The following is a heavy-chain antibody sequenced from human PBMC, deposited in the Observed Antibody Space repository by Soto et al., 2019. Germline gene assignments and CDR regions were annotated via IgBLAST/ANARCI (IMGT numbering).Heavy chain of an antibody. CDR3: ARDWRGAEGFDP. V-gene: IGHV1-18*01. D-gene: IGHD3-3*01. CDR2: IGTHNGDT. Sequence: QVQLVQSGTEVKKPGASVKVSCKASGYTFNNYGFSWVRQAPGQGLEWVGWIGTHNGDTTYAQSFQGRVTMTIDTSPTTSYMELTSLTFDDTAVYFCARDWRGAEGFDPWGQGTLVIVSS. J-gene: IGHJ5*02. CDR1: GYTFNNYG.